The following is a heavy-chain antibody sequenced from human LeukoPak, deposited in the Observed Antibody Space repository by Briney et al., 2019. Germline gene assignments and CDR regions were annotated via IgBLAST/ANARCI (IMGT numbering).Heavy chain of an antibody. V-gene: IGHV1-46*01. Sequence: GSSVKVSCKASGYTFTSYYMHWVRQAPGQGLEWMGIINPSGGSTSYAQKFQGRVTMTRDTSTSTVYMELSSLRSEDTAVYYCARDPPTNYDFWSGYLYWGQGTLVTVSS. D-gene: IGHD3-3*01. CDR1: GYTFTSYY. J-gene: IGHJ4*02. CDR3: ARDPPTNYDFWSGYLY. CDR2: INPSGGST.